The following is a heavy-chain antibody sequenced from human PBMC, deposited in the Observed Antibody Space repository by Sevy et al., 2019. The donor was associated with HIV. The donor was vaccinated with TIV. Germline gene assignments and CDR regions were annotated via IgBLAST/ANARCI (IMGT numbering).Heavy chain of an antibody. CDR2: ISGSGGSGDKR. J-gene: IGHJ4*02. Sequence: GGSLRLSCAASGFTFSRYAMNWVRQAPGKGLEWVSGISGSGGSGDKRNYPDSVKGRFTISRDDSKNSLYLQLNSLSAEDTAIYYWARKYDSRGYFDYWGQGTLVTVSS. D-gene: IGHD3-22*01. CDR1: GFTFSRYA. V-gene: IGHV3-23*01. CDR3: ARKYDSRGYFDY.